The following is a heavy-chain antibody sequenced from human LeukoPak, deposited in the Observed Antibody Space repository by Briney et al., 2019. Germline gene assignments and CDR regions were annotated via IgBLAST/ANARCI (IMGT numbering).Heavy chain of an antibody. J-gene: IGHJ4*02. CDR3: ARKSDNSYYFDY. CDR2: INPGGGST. Sequence: ASVKVSCKASGYIFTNYHVHWVRQAPGQGLEWMGIINPGGGSTSYAQKFQGRVTMTRDTSTSTVYMELSSLRSEGTAVYYCARKSDNSYYFDYWGQGTLVTVSS. V-gene: IGHV1-46*01. CDR1: GYIFTNYH. D-gene: IGHD2/OR15-2a*01.